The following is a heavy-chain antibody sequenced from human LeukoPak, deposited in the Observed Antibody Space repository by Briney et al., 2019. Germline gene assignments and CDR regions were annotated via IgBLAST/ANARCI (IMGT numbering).Heavy chain of an antibody. D-gene: IGHD6-19*01. Sequence: ASVKVSCKVSGYTLTELSMHWVRQAPGQGLEWMGRINPDSGGTNYAQKFQGRVTMTRDTSITTAYMELSSLRSDDTAVYYCARDLPSPGISVAEDYWGQGTLVTVSS. CDR2: INPDSGGT. CDR1: GYTLTELS. CDR3: ARDLPSPGISVAEDY. V-gene: IGHV1-2*06. J-gene: IGHJ4*02.